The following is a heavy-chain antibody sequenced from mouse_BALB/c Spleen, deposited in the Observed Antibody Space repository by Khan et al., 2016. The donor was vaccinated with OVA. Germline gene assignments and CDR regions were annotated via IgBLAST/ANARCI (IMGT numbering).Heavy chain of an antibody. Sequence: QMQLEESGAELAKPGASVKMSCKASGYTFTTYWMHWAKQRPGKGLEWIGYIDPSTGYTEYNQKFKDKATLTTDKSSSTVYMQLGSLAAEDSAVDYCARRGRYGVFAYWGQGTLVTVSA. J-gene: IGHJ3*01. CDR2: IDPSTGYT. CDR1: GYTFTTYW. CDR3: ARRGRYGVFAY. D-gene: IGHD1-1*02. V-gene: IGHV1-7*01.